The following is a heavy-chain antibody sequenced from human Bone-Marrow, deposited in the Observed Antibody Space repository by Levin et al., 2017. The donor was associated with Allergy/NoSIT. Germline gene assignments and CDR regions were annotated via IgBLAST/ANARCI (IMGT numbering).Heavy chain of an antibody. J-gene: IGHJ4*02. CDR1: GFSLSTTGVG. V-gene: IGHV2-5*02. CDR2: IYWDDHK. CDR3: ARTSTRAFDS. Sequence: TLSLTCSFSGFSLSTTGVGVGWIRQPPGEAPEFLALIYWDDHKRFSPSLTTRLTLTKDTSKNQVVLTMTNVGPADTATYYCARTSTRAFDSWGQGVLVTVSS. D-gene: IGHD5/OR15-5a*01.